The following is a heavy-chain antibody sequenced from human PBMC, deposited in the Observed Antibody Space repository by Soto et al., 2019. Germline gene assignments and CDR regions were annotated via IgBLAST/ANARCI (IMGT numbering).Heavy chain of an antibody. CDR3: AKDQVTMVRGVIDNYFDY. D-gene: IGHD3-10*01. V-gene: IGHV3-30*18. CDR1: GFTFSSYG. J-gene: IGHJ4*02. CDR2: ISYDGSNK. Sequence: VQLVESGGGVVQPGRSLRLSCAASGFTFSSYGMHWVRQAPGKGLEWVAVISYDGSNKYYADSVKGRFTISRDNSKNTLYLQMNSLRAEDTAVYYCAKDQVTMVRGVIDNYFDYWGQGTLVTVSS.